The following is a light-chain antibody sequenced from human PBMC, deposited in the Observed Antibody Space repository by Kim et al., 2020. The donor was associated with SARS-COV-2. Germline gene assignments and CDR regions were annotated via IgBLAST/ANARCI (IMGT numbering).Light chain of an antibody. V-gene: IGKV1-9*01. J-gene: IGKJ5*01. CDR3: QQLNSYPGIT. CDR1: QGISSY. Sequence: SVGDRVTITCRASQGISSYLAWYQQKPGKAPKLLIYAASTLQSGVPSRFSGSGSGTEFTLTISSLQPEDFATYYCQQLNSYPGITFGQGTRLEIK. CDR2: AAS.